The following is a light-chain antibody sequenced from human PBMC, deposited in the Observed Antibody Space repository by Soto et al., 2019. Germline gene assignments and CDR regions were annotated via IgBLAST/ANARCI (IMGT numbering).Light chain of an antibody. CDR2: GAS. Sequence: EIVMTQSPATLSVSPGERATLSCRASQSVSSNLAWYQQKPGQAPRLLIYGASTRATGIPARFSGSGSGTEFTLTISSRQSEDFAVYYCHQYNNWLPYTFGQGTKLEIK. CDR1: QSVSSN. CDR3: HQYNNWLPYT. J-gene: IGKJ2*01. V-gene: IGKV3-15*01.